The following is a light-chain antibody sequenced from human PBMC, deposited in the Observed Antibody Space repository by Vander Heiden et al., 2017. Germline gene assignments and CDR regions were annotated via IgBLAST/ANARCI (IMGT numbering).Light chain of an antibody. V-gene: IGLV3-1*01. CDR1: KLGDKY. CDR3: QAWDTSTPV. J-gene: IGLJ2*01. CDR2: QDI. Sequence: SYELTQPPSVSVSPGQTASISCSGDKLGDKYACWYQQKPGQSPVLVIYQDIKRPSGIPERFSGSNSGNTATLTISGTQAMDEADYYCQAWDTSTPVFGGGTKLTGL.